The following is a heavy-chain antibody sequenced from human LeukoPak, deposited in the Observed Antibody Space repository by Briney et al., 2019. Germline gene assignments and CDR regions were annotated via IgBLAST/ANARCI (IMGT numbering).Heavy chain of an antibody. CDR3: ARVGTYGSGSYGAFDI. D-gene: IGHD3-10*01. V-gene: IGHV5-51*01. CDR2: IYPGDSDT. CDR1: GYSFTSYW. J-gene: IGHJ3*02. Sequence: GESLKISCKGSGYSFTSYWIGWVRQMPGKGLEWMGIIYPGDSDTRYSPSFQGQVTISADKSISTAYLQWSSLKASDTAMYYCARVGTYGSGSYGAFDIWDQGTMVTVSS.